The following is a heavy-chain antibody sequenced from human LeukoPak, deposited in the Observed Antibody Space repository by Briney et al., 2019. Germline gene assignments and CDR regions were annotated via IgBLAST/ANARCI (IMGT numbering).Heavy chain of an antibody. CDR2: IYFSET. J-gene: IGHJ3*02. V-gene: IGHV4-39*01. Sequence: PSETLSLTCTVSGASFSDTTYYWAWFRQPPGKGLEWIASIYFSETKYNPSLKSRITISGDTSKNQFSLKLTSVTATDTAVYYCASPSKLDLSRGAFDIWGQGTMVSVSS. D-gene: IGHD2-2*03. CDR3: ASPSKLDLSRGAFDI. CDR1: GASFSDTTYY.